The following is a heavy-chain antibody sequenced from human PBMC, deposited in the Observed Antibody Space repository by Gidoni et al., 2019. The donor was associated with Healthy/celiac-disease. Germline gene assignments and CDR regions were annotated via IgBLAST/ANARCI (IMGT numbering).Heavy chain of an antibody. V-gene: IGHV3-11*06. Sequence: QVQLVESGGGLVTPGGSLRLSCAASGFPFSDDYMSWIRQAPGKGLEWVSYISSSSSYTNYADSVKGRFTISRDIAKNSLYLQMNSLRAEDTAVYYCARDPNSSWYYFDYWGQGTLVTVSS. CDR2: ISSSSSYT. J-gene: IGHJ4*02. CDR1: GFPFSDDY. CDR3: ARDPNSSWYYFDY. D-gene: IGHD6-13*01.